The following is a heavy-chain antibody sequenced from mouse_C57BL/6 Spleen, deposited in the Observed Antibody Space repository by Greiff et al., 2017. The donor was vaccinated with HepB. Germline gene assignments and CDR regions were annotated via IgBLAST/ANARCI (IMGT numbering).Heavy chain of an antibody. V-gene: IGHV5-4*03. CDR3: ARSPSTTGVAGGFDY. J-gene: IGHJ2*01. CDR1: GFTFSSYA. Sequence: EVKLMESGGGLVKPGGSLKLSCAASGFTFSSYAMSWVRQTPEKRLEWVATISDGGSYTYYPDNVKGRFTISRDNAKNNLYLQMSHLKSEDTAMYYCARSPSTTGVAGGFDYWGQGTTLTVSS. D-gene: IGHD1-1*01. CDR2: ISDGGSYT.